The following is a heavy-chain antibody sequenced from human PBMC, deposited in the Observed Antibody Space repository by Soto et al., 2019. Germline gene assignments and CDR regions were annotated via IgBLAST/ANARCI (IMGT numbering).Heavy chain of an antibody. V-gene: IGHV3-74*01. CDR3: ARAGPSPSYQYTMDV. CDR2: INSDGSNI. CDR1: GFTFSSYA. Sequence: GGSLRLSCAASGFTFSSYAMSWVRQAPGKGPEWVSRINSDGSNINYADSVKGRFTISRDNAKNTLYLQMNSLTAEDTAVYYCARAGPSPSYQYTMDVWGQGTTVTVSS. D-gene: IGHD2-2*01. J-gene: IGHJ6*02.